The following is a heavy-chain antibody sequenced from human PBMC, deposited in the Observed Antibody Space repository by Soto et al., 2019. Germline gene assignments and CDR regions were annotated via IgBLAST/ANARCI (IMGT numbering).Heavy chain of an antibody. CDR3: ARAKLGEPLLLDF. J-gene: IGHJ4*02. V-gene: IGHV4-30-4*02. D-gene: IGHD3-16*01. CDR2: IFSSGNT. CDR1: GGSISGSNHY. Sequence: PSETLSLACSVSGGSISGSNHYWNWIRQSPGKGPEWIGYIFSSGNTYNNPSLNTRAALSVDTFKNQFSLMLTSVTAADTAVYYCARAKLGEPLLLDFWGPGILVTVSS.